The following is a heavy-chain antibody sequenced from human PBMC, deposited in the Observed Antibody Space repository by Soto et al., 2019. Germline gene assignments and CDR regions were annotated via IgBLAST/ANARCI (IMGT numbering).Heavy chain of an antibody. CDR1: XXXXXXXXXX. CDR3: XXXXXXXXYYFDS. Sequence: QVQLXESGPGLVKPSQTLSLTCTVXXXXXXXXXXXXXXXXQAPGKGLEWIGYIHHSGSTYYSPSLKXXXXIXXXXXXXXXXXXXXXXXXXXXXXXXXXXXXXXXXYYFDSWGQGTLVTVSS. V-gene: IGHV4-30-4*01. J-gene: IGHJ4*02. CDR2: IHHSGST.